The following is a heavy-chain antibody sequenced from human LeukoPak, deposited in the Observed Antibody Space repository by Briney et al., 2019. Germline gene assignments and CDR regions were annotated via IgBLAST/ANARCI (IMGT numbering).Heavy chain of an antibody. V-gene: IGHV4-34*01. CDR2: INHSGST. CDR1: GGSFSGYY. J-gene: IGHJ4*02. Sequence: SETLSLTCAVYGGSFSGYYWSWIRQPPGKGLEWIGEINHSGSTNYNPSLKSRVTISVDTSKNQFSLKLSSVTAADTAVYYCARAPSGGFLEWLLFGYFDYWGQGTLVTVSS. D-gene: IGHD3-3*01. CDR3: ARAPSGGFLEWLLFGYFDY.